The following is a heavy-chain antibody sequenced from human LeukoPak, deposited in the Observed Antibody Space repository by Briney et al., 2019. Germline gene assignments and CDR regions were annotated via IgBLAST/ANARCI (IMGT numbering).Heavy chain of an antibody. D-gene: IGHD3-3*01. CDR3: ARGNFWRGYYPLDY. CDR2: INAKSGGT. J-gene: IGHJ4*02. Sequence: ASVKVSCKASGYTFTDYYMQWVRQAPGEGLEWMGWINAKSGGTNYAQKFQGRVIMTGDTSISTAYMELSRLRSDDTAVYYCARGNFWRGYYPLDYWGQGTLVTVSS. CDR1: GYTFTDYY. V-gene: IGHV1-2*02.